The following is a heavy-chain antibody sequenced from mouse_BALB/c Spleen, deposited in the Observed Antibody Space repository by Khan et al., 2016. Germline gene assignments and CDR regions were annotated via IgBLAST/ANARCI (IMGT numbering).Heavy chain of an antibody. V-gene: IGHV4-1*02. J-gene: IGHJ1*01. CDR2: IIPNSSTI. CDR3: ASTFWYFDV. CDR1: GFDFSRYW. Sequence: EVKLLESGGGLVQPGGSLTLPCAASGFDFSRYWMSWVRQAPGKGLEWIGEIIPNSSTINNTPSLKEKFFISRATAKNTLYLQMSQVSSEDTALSYYASTFWYFDVWGAGTTVTVSS.